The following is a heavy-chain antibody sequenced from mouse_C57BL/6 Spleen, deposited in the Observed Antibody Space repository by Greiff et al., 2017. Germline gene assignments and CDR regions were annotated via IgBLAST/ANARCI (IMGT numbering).Heavy chain of an antibody. Sequence: VQLKESGPELVKPGASVKISCKASGYSFPDYNMNWVKQSNGKSLEWIGVITPNYGTTSYNKQVKGKATLTVDQSSSTAYMQLNSLTSEDYAVYNCARHAYNGSRGGARDYWGQGTAVTFSS. J-gene: IGHJ4*01. CDR1: GYSFPDYN. V-gene: IGHV1-39*01. CDR2: ITPNYGTT. D-gene: IGHD1-1*01. CDR3: ARHAYNGSRGGARDY.